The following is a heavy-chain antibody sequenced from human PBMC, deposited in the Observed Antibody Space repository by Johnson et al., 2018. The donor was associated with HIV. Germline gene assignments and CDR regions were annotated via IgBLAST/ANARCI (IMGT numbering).Heavy chain of an antibody. D-gene: IGHD3-10*01. CDR1: GFTFRNYA. CDR2: IRSDGSNK. CDR3: AKEMYYFNSGNHFDAFHV. V-gene: IGHV3-30*02. J-gene: IGHJ3*01. Sequence: QEKLVESGGGVVQPGGSLRLSCAASGFTFRNYAMHWVRQAPGKGLEWVAFIRSDGSNKSYADSVRGRFTISRDNSKNTLSLQMNTLRAEDTAVYYCAKEMYYFNSGNHFDAFHVWGQGTLVTVSS.